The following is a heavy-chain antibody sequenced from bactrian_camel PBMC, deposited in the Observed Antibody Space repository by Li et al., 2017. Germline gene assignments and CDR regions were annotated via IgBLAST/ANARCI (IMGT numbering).Heavy chain of an antibody. CDR1: GYINRRYS. V-gene: IGHV3S40*01. CDR2: IRRDGGET. CDR3: AEGRGSRGEHCYSLNY. D-gene: IGHD6*01. Sequence: VQLVESGGGSVQAGGSMRLTCVGSGYINRRYSRGWFRQTPGMRREGVAAIRRDGGETWYAASVKGRFTISRDSAKNTVYLQMNNLQPEDTATYYCAEGRGSRGEHCYSLNYWGQGTQVTVS. J-gene: IGHJ4*01.